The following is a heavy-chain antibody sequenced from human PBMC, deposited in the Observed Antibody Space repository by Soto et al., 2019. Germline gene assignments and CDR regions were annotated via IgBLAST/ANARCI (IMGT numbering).Heavy chain of an antibody. CDR2: ISAYNGNT. CDR3: ARDLMELQPYYFDY. Sequence: ASVKVSCKASGYTFTSYGISWVRQAPGQGLEWMGWISAYNGNTNYAQKLQGRVTMTTDPSTSTAYMELRSLRSDDTPVYFCARDLMELQPYYFDYWGQGPLVPVSS. CDR1: GYTFTSYG. D-gene: IGHD1-7*01. J-gene: IGHJ4*02. V-gene: IGHV1-18*01.